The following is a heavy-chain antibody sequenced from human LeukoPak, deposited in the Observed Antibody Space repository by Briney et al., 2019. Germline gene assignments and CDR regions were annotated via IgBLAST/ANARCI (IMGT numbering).Heavy chain of an antibody. CDR2: ISGSGGNT. Sequence: GGSLRLSCAASGFTFSSYAMSWVRQAPGKGLEWGSSISGSGGNTYYAHSVKGRFTISRDNSKNTLYLQMNSLRAEDTAVYYCVKDRRAAPLTYFDYWGQGTLVTVSS. V-gene: IGHV3-23*01. CDR3: VKDRRAAPLTYFDY. J-gene: IGHJ4*02. CDR1: GFTFSSYA. D-gene: IGHD6-13*01.